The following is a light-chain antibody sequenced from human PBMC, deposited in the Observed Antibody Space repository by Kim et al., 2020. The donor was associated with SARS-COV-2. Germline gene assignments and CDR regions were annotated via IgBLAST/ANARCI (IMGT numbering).Light chain of an antibody. CDR3: QSYDTDNQGV. CDR1: SGSIADNH. CDR2: EDD. J-gene: IGLJ3*02. V-gene: IGLV6-57*03. Sequence: KTVPISCTRSSGSIADNHVQWYQQRPGSAPANVMVEDDQRPSGVPDRFSGSIDRSSNSASLTISGLRTEDEADYYCQSYDTDNQGVFGGGTQLTVL.